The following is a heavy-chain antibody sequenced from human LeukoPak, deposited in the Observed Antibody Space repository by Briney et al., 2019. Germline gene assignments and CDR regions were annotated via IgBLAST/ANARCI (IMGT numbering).Heavy chain of an antibody. CDR3: EKDLGIAAAGRFDP. D-gene: IGHD6-13*01. J-gene: IGHJ5*02. Sequence: GGSLRLSCAASGFTFDDYAMHWVRQAPGKGLEWVSGISWNSGSIGYADSVKGRFTISRDNAKNSLYLQMNSLRAEDTALYYCEKDLGIAAAGRFDPGGQGTLVTVSS. CDR1: GFTFDDYA. V-gene: IGHV3-9*01. CDR2: ISWNSGSI.